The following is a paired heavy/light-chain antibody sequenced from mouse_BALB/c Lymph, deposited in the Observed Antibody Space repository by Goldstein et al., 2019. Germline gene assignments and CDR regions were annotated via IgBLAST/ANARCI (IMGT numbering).Light chain of an antibody. V-gene: IGKV8-27*01. J-gene: IGKJ2*01. CDR3: HQYLSSYT. CDR2: WAS. CDR1: QSVLYSSNQKNY. Sequence: NIMMTQSPSSLAVSAGEKVTMSCKSSQSVLYSSNQKNYLAWYQQKPGQSPKLLIYWASTRESGVPDRFTGSGSGTDFTLTISSVQAEDLAVYYCHQYLSSYTFGGGTKLEIK.
Heavy chain of an antibody. V-gene: IGHV1S22*01. Sequence: LQQPGSELVRPGASVKLSCKASGYTFTSYWMHWVKQRPGQGLEWIGNIYPGSGSTNYDEKFKSKATLTVDTSSSTAYMQLSSLTSEDSAVYYCTRRDGNYDYYAMDYWGQGTSVTVSS. J-gene: IGHJ4*01. CDR2: IYPGSGST. CDR3: TRRDGNYDYYAMDY. CDR1: GYTFTSYW. D-gene: IGHD2-1*01.